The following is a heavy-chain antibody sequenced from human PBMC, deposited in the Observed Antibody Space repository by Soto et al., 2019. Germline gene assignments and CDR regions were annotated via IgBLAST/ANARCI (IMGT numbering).Heavy chain of an antibody. J-gene: IGHJ5*02. CDR2: INHSGST. D-gene: IGHD6-25*01. Sequence: LSLTCAVYGGSFSGYYWSWIRQPPGKGLEWIGEINHSGSTNYNPSLKSRVTISVDTSKNQFSLKLSSVTAADTAVYYCARASAYREWFDPWGQGTLVTVSS. V-gene: IGHV4-34*01. CDR3: ARASAYREWFDP. CDR1: GGSFSGYY.